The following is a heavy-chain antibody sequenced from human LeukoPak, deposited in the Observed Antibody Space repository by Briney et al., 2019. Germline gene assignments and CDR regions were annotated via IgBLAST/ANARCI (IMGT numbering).Heavy chain of an antibody. V-gene: IGHV4-34*01. CDR2: INHSGST. CDR3: ARRADALWFGESDEYNWFDP. D-gene: IGHD3-10*01. Sequence: SETLSLTCAVYGGSFSGYYWSWIRQPPGKGLKWIGEINHSGSTNYNPSLKSRVTISVDTSKNQFSLKLSSVTAADTAVYYCARRADALWFGESDEYNWFDPWGQGTLVTVSS. CDR1: GGSFSGYY. J-gene: IGHJ5*02.